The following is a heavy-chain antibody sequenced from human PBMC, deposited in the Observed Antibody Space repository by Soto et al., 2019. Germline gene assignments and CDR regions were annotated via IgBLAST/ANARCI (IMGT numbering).Heavy chain of an antibody. V-gene: IGHV3-21*01. CDR1: GFTFSSYS. Sequence: PGGSLRLSCAASGFTFSSYSMNWVRQAPGKGLEWVSSISSSSSHIYYADSVKGRFTISRDNAKNSLYLQMNSLRAEDTAVYYCARDLHDYVSFRFDPWGQGTLVTVS. CDR3: ARDLHDYVSFRFDP. J-gene: IGHJ5*02. CDR2: ISSSSSHI. D-gene: IGHD3-16*01.